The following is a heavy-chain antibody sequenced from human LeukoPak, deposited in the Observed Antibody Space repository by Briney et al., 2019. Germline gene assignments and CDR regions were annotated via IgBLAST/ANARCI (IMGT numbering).Heavy chain of an antibody. Sequence: GGSLRLSCAASGFTFSSYSMNWVHQAPGKGLEWVSSISSSSDYIYYADSVQGRFTISRDNAKNTLYLQMNSLRAEDTAVYYCAKESSGGWYFDYWGQGTLVTVSS. CDR3: AKESSGGWYFDY. J-gene: IGHJ4*02. D-gene: IGHD6-19*01. V-gene: IGHV3-21*04. CDR2: ISSSSDYI. CDR1: GFTFSSYS.